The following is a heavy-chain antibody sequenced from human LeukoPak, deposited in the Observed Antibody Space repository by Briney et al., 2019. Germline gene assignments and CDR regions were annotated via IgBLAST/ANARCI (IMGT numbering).Heavy chain of an antibody. J-gene: IGHJ4*02. D-gene: IGHD6-19*01. CDR3: ARESIAVAGAPFDY. V-gene: IGHV3-48*03. CDR1: GFTFSSYE. CDR2: ISSGSTI. Sequence: GGSLILSCAASGFTFSSYEMNWVRQAPGKGLEWVSYISSGSTIYDADSVKGRFTISRDNAKNSLYLQMNSLRAEDTAVYYCARESIAVAGAPFDYWGQGTLVTVSS.